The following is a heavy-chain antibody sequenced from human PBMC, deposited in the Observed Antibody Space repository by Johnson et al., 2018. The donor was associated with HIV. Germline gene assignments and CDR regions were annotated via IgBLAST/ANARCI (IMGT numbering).Heavy chain of an antibody. CDR1: GFTFSNYA. Sequence: QVQLVESGGGVVQPGRSLRLSCAASGFTFSNYALHWVRQAPGMGLEWVAVISHDGSNKYYADSVKGRFTISRDNSKNTLFLLMSSLRADDTAVYYCARVRRSGWFDNDAFDIWGQGTMVTVSS. J-gene: IGHJ3*02. D-gene: IGHD6-19*01. V-gene: IGHV3-30-3*02. CDR2: ISHDGSNK. CDR3: ARVRRSGWFDNDAFDI.